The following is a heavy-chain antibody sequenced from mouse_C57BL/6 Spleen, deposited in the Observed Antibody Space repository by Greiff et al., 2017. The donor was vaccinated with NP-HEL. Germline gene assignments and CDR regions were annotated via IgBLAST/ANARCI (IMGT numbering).Heavy chain of an antibody. V-gene: IGHV1-80*01. Sequence: QVQLQQSGAELVKPGASVKISCKASGYAFSSYWMNWVKQRPGKGLEWIGQIYPGDGDTNYNGKFKGKATLTADKSSSTAYMQLSSLTSEDSAVYFCARGGSGVYYFDYWGQGTTLTVSS. D-gene: IGHD3-1*01. J-gene: IGHJ2*01. CDR3: ARGGSGVYYFDY. CDR1: GYAFSSYW. CDR2: IYPGDGDT.